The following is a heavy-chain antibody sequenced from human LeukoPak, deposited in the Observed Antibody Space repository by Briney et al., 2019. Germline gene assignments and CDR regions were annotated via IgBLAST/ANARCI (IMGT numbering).Heavy chain of an antibody. D-gene: IGHD5-18*01. CDR1: GGSISSSSYY. CDR3: VRGIQQSYYYYYYMDV. Sequence: PSETLSLTCTVSGGSISSSSYYWGWIRQPPGKGLEWIGSIYYSGSTYYNPSLKSRVTISVDTSKSQFSLRLNSVTAADTAVYYCVRGIQQSYYYYYYMDVWGKGTTVTVSS. V-gene: IGHV4-39*07. CDR2: IYYSGST. J-gene: IGHJ6*03.